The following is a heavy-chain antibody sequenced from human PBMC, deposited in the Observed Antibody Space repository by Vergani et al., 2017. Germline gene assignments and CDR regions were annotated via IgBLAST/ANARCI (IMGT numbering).Heavy chain of an antibody. V-gene: IGHV4-4*03. CDR2: IFHTGGT. Sequence: QVQLQESGPGLVKPPGTLSLTCVVSGGSISSSNWWSWVRQAPGKGLEWIGEIFHTGGTNYNPSLKSRVTRSVDKSKNQFSLEVTSVTATDTAVYYCARGGYGGNSASLAYWGQGTLVTVSS. J-gene: IGHJ4*01. D-gene: IGHD4-23*01. CDR3: ARGGYGGNSASLAY. CDR1: GGSISSSNW.